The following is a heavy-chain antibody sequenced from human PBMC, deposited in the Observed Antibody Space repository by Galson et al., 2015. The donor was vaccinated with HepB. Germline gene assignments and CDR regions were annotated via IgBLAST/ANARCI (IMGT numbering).Heavy chain of an antibody. V-gene: IGHV3-48*02. CDR2: ISGSSGTI. J-gene: IGHJ4*02. Sequence: SLRLSCAASGLTFSNYNMNWVRQAPGKGLEWVSYISGSSGTIYYADSVKGRFTISRDNAKSALYLQMNSLRDEDTAVYYCATGRDLTYWGQGTLVTVTP. CDR1: GLTFSNYN. CDR3: ATGRDLTY. D-gene: IGHD5-24*01.